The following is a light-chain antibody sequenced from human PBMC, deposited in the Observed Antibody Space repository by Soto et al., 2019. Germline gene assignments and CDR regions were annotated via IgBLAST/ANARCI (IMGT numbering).Light chain of an antibody. J-gene: IGLJ2*01. CDR2: DVS. CDR1: ISDVGGYNY. CDR3: SSYTSSSTLYVI. Sequence: QSALTQPASVSGSPGQSITISCTGTISDVGGYNYVSWYQQHPGKAPKLMIYDVSNRPSGVSNRFSGSKSCNTASLTISGLQAGDEADYYCSSYTSSSTLYVIFGGGTKLTVL. V-gene: IGLV2-14*03.